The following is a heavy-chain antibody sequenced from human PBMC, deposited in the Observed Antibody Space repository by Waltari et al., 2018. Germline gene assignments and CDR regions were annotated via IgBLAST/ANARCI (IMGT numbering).Heavy chain of an antibody. D-gene: IGHD3-10*01. CDR2: INHSGST. CDR3: ARGRNYYGSGSYFFDY. CDR1: GGSFSGYY. Sequence: QVQLQQWGAGLLKPSETLSLTCAVDGGSFSGYYWSWIRQPPGKGLEWIGEINHSGSTNYNPSLKSRVTISVDTSKNQFSLKLSSVTAADTAVYYCARGRNYYGSGSYFFDYWGQGTLVTVSS. J-gene: IGHJ4*02. V-gene: IGHV4-34*01.